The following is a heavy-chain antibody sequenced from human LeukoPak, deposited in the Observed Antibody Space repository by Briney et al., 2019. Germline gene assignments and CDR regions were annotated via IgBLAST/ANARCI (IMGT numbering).Heavy chain of an antibody. V-gene: IGHV1-24*01. CDR2: FDSENGEI. J-gene: IGHJ6*03. CDR1: GYTLTELS. Sequence: ASVKVSCKVSGYTLTELSMHWVRQAPGKGLEWMGGFDSENGEITYVQKFQGRVTMTEDTSTDTAYMELSSLRSEDTAVYYCARDPYSGSYGNYYYYFMDVWGKGTTVTISS. D-gene: IGHD1-26*01. CDR3: ARDPYSGSYGNYYYYFMDV.